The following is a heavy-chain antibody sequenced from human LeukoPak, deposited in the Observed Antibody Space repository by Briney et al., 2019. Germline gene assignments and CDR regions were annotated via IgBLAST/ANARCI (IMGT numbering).Heavy chain of an antibody. CDR1: GGSFSGYY. Sequence: PSETLSLTCAVYGGSFSGYYWSWIRQPPGKGLEWIGEINHSGSTNYNPSLKSRVTISVDTSKNQFSLKLSSVTAADTAVYYCARMLKTYYYDSSGYAFDIWGQGTMVTVSS. D-gene: IGHD3-22*01. J-gene: IGHJ3*02. V-gene: IGHV4-34*01. CDR2: INHSGST. CDR3: ARMLKTYYYDSSGYAFDI.